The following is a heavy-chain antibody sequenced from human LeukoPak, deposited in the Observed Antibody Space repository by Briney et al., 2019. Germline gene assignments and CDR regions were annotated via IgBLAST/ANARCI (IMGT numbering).Heavy chain of an antibody. CDR2: IYYSGST. CDR3: ARDRVYDSSGYYQRGAFDI. Sequence: SETLSLTCTVSGGSVSSGSYYWSWIRQPPGKGLEWIGYIYYSGSTNYNPSLKSRVTISVDTSKNQFSLKLSPVTAADTAVYYCARDRVYDSSGYYQRGAFDIWGQGTMVTVSS. J-gene: IGHJ3*02. D-gene: IGHD3-22*01. V-gene: IGHV4-61*01. CDR1: GGSVSSGSYY.